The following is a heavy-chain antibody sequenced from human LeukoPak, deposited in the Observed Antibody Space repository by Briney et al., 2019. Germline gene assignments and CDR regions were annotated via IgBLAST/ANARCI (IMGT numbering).Heavy chain of an antibody. CDR3: ARQWGSGYLYYFDY. CDR1: GGSISSYY. D-gene: IGHD5-12*01. CDR2: IYYSGST. J-gene: IGHJ4*02. V-gene: IGHV4-59*08. Sequence: PSETLSLTCTVSGGSISSYYWSWIRQPPGKGLEWIGYIYYSGSTNYNPSLKGRVTISVDTSKNQFSLKLNSVTAADTAVYYCARQWGSGYLYYFDYWGQGTLVTVSS.